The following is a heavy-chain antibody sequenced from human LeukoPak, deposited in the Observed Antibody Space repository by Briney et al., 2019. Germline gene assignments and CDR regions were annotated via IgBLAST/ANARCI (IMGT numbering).Heavy chain of an antibody. CDR3: ARDQAWFGELLFSHDAFDI. Sequence: GASVKVSCKASGYTFTGYYMHWVRQAPGQGLEWMGWINSNSGGTNYAQKFQGRVTMTRDTSISTAYMELSRLRSDDAAVYYCARDQAWFGELLFSHDAFDIWGQGTMVTVSS. J-gene: IGHJ3*02. D-gene: IGHD3-10*01. CDR1: GYTFTGYY. V-gene: IGHV1-2*02. CDR2: INSNSGGT.